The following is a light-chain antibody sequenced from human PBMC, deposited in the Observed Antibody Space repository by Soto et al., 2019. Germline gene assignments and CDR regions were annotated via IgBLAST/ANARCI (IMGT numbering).Light chain of an antibody. J-gene: IGKJ4*01. Sequence: DIQMTQSPSALSASVGDRITITSLASQSISGWLAWYQQKPGKAPKLLIYDASSLESGVPSRVSGSGSGTEFTLTISSLQPDDLATYYCQQYSSYPLTFGGGTKVDIK. CDR3: QQYSSYPLT. CDR2: DAS. CDR1: QSISGW. V-gene: IGKV1-5*01.